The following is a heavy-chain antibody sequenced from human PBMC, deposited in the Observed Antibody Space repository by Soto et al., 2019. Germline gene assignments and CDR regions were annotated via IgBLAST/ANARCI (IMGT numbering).Heavy chain of an antibody. Sequence: EVQLVESGGGLVKPGGSLRLSCAASGFTFSSYSMNWVRQAPGKGLEWVSSISSSSSFIYYADSVKGRFTISRDNAKNSLYLQMNSLRAEDTAVYYCARDPYCSGGSCSDYWGQGTLVTVSS. CDR1: GFTFSSYS. J-gene: IGHJ4*02. V-gene: IGHV3-21*01. D-gene: IGHD2-15*01. CDR3: ARDPYCSGGSCSDY. CDR2: ISSSSSFI.